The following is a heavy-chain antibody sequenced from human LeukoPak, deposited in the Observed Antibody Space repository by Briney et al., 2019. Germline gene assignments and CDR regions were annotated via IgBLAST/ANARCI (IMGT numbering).Heavy chain of an antibody. J-gene: IGHJ4*02. CDR2: INPKTGGT. V-gene: IGHV1-2*02. CDR3: AKLSTT. CDR1: GYTFTDSY. D-gene: IGHD2/OR15-2a*01. Sequence: ASVKVSCKASGYTFTDSYIHWVRQAPGRGLECMGWINPKTGGTNYVQKFQGRVTMTADTSISTVYMELTGLKSDDTAVYYCAKLSTTWGPGTPVIVSS.